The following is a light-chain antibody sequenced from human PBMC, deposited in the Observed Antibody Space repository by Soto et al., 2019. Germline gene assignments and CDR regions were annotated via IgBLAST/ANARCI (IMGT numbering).Light chain of an antibody. J-gene: IGKJ1*01. CDR2: LGS. V-gene: IGKV2-28*01. Sequence: DIVMTQSPLSLPVTPGEPASISCRSSQSLLHTNGYNYLVWYLQRPGQSPQILISLGSNRASGVPDRFSGSGSGTDFTLKISRVEAEDVGVYYCMQALQAPWRFGQGTKVEIK. CDR1: QSLLHTNGYNY. CDR3: MQALQAPWR.